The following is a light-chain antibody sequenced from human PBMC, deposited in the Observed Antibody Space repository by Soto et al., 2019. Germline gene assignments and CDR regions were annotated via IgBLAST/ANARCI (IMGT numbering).Light chain of an antibody. CDR3: QQIYSAPLT. V-gene: IGKV1-39*01. CDR1: QSITTY. J-gene: IGKJ4*01. Sequence: DIQMTQSPSSLSASVGDRFTITCRSSQSITTYLTWYRQKPGKAPKLLIYAASSLQSGVPSRFSGSGSETEFTLSISSLQPEDFATYFCQQIYSAPLTFGGGTKVDIK. CDR2: AAS.